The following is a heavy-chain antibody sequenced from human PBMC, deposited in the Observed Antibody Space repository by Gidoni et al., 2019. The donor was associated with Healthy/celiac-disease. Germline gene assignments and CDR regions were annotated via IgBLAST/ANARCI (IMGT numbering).Heavy chain of an antibody. CDR1: GFPFSSYS. Sequence: EVQLVESGVGLVKPVGSLRRSCAASGFPFSSYSMNWVRQAPGQELGRVSAMSSRSSYIYYGESVKGRFTIARDNAKNSLYLQMNSLRAEYTAVYYCAGGDYDFWSGYSYYYYGMDVWGQGTTVTVSS. V-gene: IGHV3-21*01. CDR3: AGGDYDFWSGYSYYYYGMDV. D-gene: IGHD3-3*01. CDR2: MSSRSSYI. J-gene: IGHJ6*02.